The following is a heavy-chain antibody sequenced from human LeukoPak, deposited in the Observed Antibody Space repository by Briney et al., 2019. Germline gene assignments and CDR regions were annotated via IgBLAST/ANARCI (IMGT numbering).Heavy chain of an antibody. CDR1: GFTFDDYA. Sequence: PAGSLRLSCAASGFTFDDYAMHWVRQAPGKGLEWVSGISWNSSSIGYADSVKGRFTISRDNAKNSLYLQMNSLRAEDMALYYCAKGWSLTGGAFDIWGQGTMVTDSS. D-gene: IGHD3-9*01. CDR2: ISWNSSSI. CDR3: AKGWSLTGGAFDI. J-gene: IGHJ3*02. V-gene: IGHV3-9*03.